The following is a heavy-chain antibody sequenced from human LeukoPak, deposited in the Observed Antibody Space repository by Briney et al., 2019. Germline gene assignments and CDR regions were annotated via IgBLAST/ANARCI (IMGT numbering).Heavy chain of an antibody. CDR1: GYTFTGYY. J-gene: IGHJ3*02. CDR2: INPNSGGT. Sequence: GASVKVSCKASGYTFTGYYMHWVRQAPGQGLEWMGWINPNSGGTNYAQKFQGRVTMTRDTSISTAYMELSRLRSDDTAVYYCAREWFPQRWAAAGPDAFDIWGQGTMVTVSS. V-gene: IGHV1-2*02. D-gene: IGHD6-13*01. CDR3: AREWFPQRWAAAGPDAFDI.